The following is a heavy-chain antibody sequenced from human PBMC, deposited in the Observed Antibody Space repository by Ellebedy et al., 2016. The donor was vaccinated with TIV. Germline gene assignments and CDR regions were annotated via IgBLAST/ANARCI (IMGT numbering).Heavy chain of an antibody. CDR3: ARGLDYSGWFDP. V-gene: IGHV1-46*01. J-gene: IGHJ5*02. CDR1: GYSCSGYY. CDR2: INPNDDTK. Sequence: AASVKVSCKASGYSCSGYYIHWGRQALGQGLEWMAIINPNDDTKYYVQNFQGRVTVTRDTSANTVYMELSSLRSDDTAVYYCARGLDYSGWFDPWGQGTLVTVSS. D-gene: IGHD4-11*01.